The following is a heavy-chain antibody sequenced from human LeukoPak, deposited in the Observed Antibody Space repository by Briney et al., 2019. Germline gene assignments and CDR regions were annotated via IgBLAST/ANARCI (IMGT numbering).Heavy chain of an antibody. Sequence: GGSLRLSGAGSGFTFYDYGMSWVRQAPGKGLEWGSGINWNSGSTAYADSVKGRFTISRDNSKNSLYLQMNSLRAEDTAVYYCARDGSSGYYGSWGQGTLVTVSS. CDR2: INWNSGST. V-gene: IGHV3-20*04. CDR1: GFTFYDYG. D-gene: IGHD3-22*01. CDR3: ARDGSSGYYGS. J-gene: IGHJ5*02.